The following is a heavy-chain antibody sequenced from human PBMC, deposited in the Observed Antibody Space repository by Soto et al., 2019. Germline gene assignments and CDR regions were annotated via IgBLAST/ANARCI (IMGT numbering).Heavy chain of an antibody. D-gene: IGHD5-12*01. CDR3: AREGNLGRWLQPLDF. V-gene: IGHV4-59*01. J-gene: IGHJ4*02. CDR1: GDYISAYS. Sequence: SETLSLTCTVSGDYISAYSGSWVRQPPGKGLEWIGNIHYNGNTKYSPSLKSRVTMSVDTSKNHFSLRLISVTAADTAIYFCAREGNLGRWLQPLDFWGQGTLVTAPQ. CDR2: IHYNGNT.